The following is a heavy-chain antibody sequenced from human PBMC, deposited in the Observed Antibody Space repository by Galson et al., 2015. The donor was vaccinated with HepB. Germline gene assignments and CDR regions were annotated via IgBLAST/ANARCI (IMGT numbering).Heavy chain of an antibody. Sequence: SLRLSCAASGFTFSNYGMFWVRQAPGRGLELVALLWYDGTNKYYADSVKGRFTISRDNSRNTVYLQMNSLRAEDTAVYYCAREATIRFLEWSAGAFDIWGQGTTVTVSS. J-gene: IGHJ3*02. CDR3: AREATIRFLEWSAGAFDI. V-gene: IGHV3-33*07. CDR1: GFTFSNYG. CDR2: LWYDGTNK. D-gene: IGHD3-3*01.